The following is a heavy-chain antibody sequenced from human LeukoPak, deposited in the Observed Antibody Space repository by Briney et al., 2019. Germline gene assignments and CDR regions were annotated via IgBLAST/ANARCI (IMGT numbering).Heavy chain of an antibody. Sequence: ASVKVSCKAAGFIFTRYGINWVRQAPGQELEWVGWISVYNDATNYAQKQQGRLSLTTDPSTNTAYMELRSLGSDDTAIYYCARRTLDSSGYVFGHPTEPFYFDFWGQGTLVTVSS. D-gene: IGHD3-22*01. J-gene: IGHJ4*02. CDR2: ISVYNDAT. CDR3: ARRTLDSSGYVFGHPTEPFYFDF. V-gene: IGHV1-18*01. CDR1: GFIFTRYG.